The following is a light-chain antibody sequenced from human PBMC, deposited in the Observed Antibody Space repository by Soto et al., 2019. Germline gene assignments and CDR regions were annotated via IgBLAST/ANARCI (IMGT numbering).Light chain of an antibody. J-gene: IGKJ1*01. V-gene: IGKV3-20*01. Sequence: EIVLTQSPGTLSLSPGERATLSCRASRSVSSSYLAWYQQKPGQAPRLLIYDASNRATGIPDRFSGSGSGTDFTLTISRLEPEDFAVYYCQQYGSSPQTFGQGTKVEIK. CDR3: QQYGSSPQT. CDR1: RSVSSSY. CDR2: DAS.